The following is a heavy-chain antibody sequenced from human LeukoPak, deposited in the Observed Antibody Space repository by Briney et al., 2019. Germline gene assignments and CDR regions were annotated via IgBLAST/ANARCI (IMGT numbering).Heavy chain of an antibody. J-gene: IGHJ6*03. V-gene: IGHV1-18*01. CDR1: GYTFNNYG. CDR2: ISVYNGNT. D-gene: IGHD1/OR15-1a*01. Sequence: ASVKVSCKASGYTFNNYGIIWVRQAPGQGLEWMGWISVYNGNTNYAPKLQGRVTMTTDISTSTAHMELRSLTSDDTAVYYCARTAPGTSLGGYYYYMDVWGKGTTVTVSS. CDR3: ARTAPGTSLGGYYYYMDV.